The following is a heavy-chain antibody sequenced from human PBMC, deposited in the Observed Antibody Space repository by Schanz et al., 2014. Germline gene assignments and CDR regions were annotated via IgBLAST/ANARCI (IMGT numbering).Heavy chain of an antibody. J-gene: IGHJ4*02. D-gene: IGHD6-13*01. CDR3: AKSQGSSFDS. Sequence: EMQLLESGGGLAQPGGSLRLSCAASGFSFSSYAMGWVRQARGKGLEWVSSFNDGGVNKYYADSVKGRFTISSDNSKSTLYLQMSSLRAEDTAVYYCAKSQGSSFDSWGQGTLVTVSS. CDR1: GFSFSSYA. V-gene: IGHV3-23*01. CDR2: FNDGGVNK.